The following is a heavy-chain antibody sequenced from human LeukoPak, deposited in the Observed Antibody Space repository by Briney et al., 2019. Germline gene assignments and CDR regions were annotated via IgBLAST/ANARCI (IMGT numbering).Heavy chain of an antibody. CDR1: GFTFSSYA. V-gene: IGHV3-30-3*01. J-gene: IGHJ4*02. CDR2: ISYDGSNK. CDR3: ARDHNWASRAPHFDY. Sequence: SGGSLRLSCAASGFTFSSYAMHWVRQAPGKGLEWVAVISYDGSNKYYADSVKGRFTISRDNSKNTLYLQMNSLRAEDTAVYYCARDHNWASRAPHFDYWGQGTLVTVSS. D-gene: IGHD1-1*01.